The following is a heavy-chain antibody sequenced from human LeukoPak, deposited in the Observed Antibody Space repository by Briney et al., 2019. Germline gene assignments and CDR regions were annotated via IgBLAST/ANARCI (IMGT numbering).Heavy chain of an antibody. CDR1: GGSISSHY. D-gene: IGHD4-23*01. J-gene: IGHJ4*02. Sequence: SETLSLTCTVSGGSISSHYWSWIRQPPGKGLEWIGYIYYSGSTNYNPSLKSRVTISEDTSKNQFSLKLSSVTAADTAVYYCARRDYGGEFDYWGQGTLVTVSS. V-gene: IGHV4-59*11. CDR3: ARRDYGGEFDY. CDR2: IYYSGST.